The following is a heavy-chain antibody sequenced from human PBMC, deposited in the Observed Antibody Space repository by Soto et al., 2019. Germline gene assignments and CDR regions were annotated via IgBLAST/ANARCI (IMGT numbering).Heavy chain of an antibody. Sequence: PSETLSLTCTVSGESISSADFYWSWIRQHPGKGLEWIGYMRHSGSTFYNPSLRSRLHISVGTSADQFSLRLTSVTAADTAVYAGAGRRPDHLDSSPYVVDYWGQGTLVTVSS. CDR1: GESISSADFY. V-gene: IGHV4-31*03. J-gene: IGHJ4*02. CDR3: AGRRPDHLDSSPYVVDY. D-gene: IGHD3-22*01. CDR2: MRHSGST.